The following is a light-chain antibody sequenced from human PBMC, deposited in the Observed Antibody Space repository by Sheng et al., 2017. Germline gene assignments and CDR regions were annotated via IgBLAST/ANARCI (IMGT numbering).Light chain of an antibody. CDR3: QHFGGSSGT. CDR1: QSVGSRS. Sequence: EFVLTQSPGTLSLSPGDTATLACRASQSVGSRSLAWYQQRSGQPPRLLIYATSTRTPGTPDRFSGSGSGTVFTLTITRLEPADFAMYYCQHFGGSSGTFGQGTKVDIK. J-gene: IGKJ1*01. V-gene: IGKV3-20*01. CDR2: ATS.